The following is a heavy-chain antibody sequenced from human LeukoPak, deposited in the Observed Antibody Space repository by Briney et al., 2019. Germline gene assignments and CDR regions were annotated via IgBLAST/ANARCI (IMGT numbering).Heavy chain of an antibody. CDR2: IYYSGST. J-gene: IGHJ4*02. Sequence: PSETLSLTCTVSGGSVGSGSYYWSWIRQPPGKGPEWIGYIYYSGSTNYNPSLKSRVTISVDTSKNRFSLKLSSVTAADTAVYYCARGSTVTTVDFDYWGQGTLVTVSS. CDR3: ARGSTVTTVDFDY. D-gene: IGHD4-17*01. V-gene: IGHV4-61*01. CDR1: GGSVGSGSYY.